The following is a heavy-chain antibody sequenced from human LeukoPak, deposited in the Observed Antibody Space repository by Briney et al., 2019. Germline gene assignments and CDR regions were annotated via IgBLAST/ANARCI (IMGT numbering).Heavy chain of an antibody. V-gene: IGHV4-38-2*02. CDR2: IYYSGST. D-gene: IGHD3-10*01. Sequence: SETLSLTCSVSGYPISSGYYWGWIRQPPGKGLEWIGSIYYSGSTYYNPSLKSRVTISVDTSKNQFSLKLSSVTAADTAVYYCARGPQYYYGSGSYYNAHQYYFDYWGQGTLVTVSS. CDR1: GYPISSGYY. CDR3: ARGPQYYYGSGSYYNAHQYYFDY. J-gene: IGHJ4*02.